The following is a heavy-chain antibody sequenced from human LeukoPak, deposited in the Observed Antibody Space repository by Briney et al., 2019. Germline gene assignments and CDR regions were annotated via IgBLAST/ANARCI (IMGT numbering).Heavy chain of an antibody. D-gene: IGHD5-18*01. V-gene: IGHV1-69*13. CDR2: INPIFGTA. Sequence: SVKVSCKASGGTFSSYAISWVRQAPGQGLEWMGGINPIFGTANYAQKFQGRVTITADESTSTAYMELSSLRSEDTAVYYCVRRGYSYGFDYWGQGTLVTVSS. J-gene: IGHJ4*02. CDR3: VRRGYSYGFDY. CDR1: GGTFSSYA.